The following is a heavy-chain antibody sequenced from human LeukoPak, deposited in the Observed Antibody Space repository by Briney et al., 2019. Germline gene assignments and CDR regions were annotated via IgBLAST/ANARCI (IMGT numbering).Heavy chain of an antibody. J-gene: IGHJ6*03. V-gene: IGHV4-4*09. CDR2: IYTSGST. CDR1: GGSISSYY. Sequence: SETLSLTCTVSGGSISSYYWSWIRQPPGKGLEWIGYIYTSGSTNYNPSLKSRVTISVDTSKNQFSLELSSVTAADTAVYYCASSGYCTNGVCYYYYYMDVWGKGTTVTVSS. D-gene: IGHD2-8*01. CDR3: ASSGYCTNGVCYYYYYMDV.